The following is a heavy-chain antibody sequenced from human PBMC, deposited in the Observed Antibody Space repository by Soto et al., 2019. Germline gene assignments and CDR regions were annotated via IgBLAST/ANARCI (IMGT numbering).Heavy chain of an antibody. Sequence: PSETLSLTCTVSGGSISTYYWAWIRQPPGKGLEWIGYVHYSGTTNYNPSLKSRVTMSVDTSKNQFSLKLRSVTAADTAVYYCARDCFSTSCYQSTDWFDPWGQGTLVTVSS. V-gene: IGHV4-59*01. CDR2: VHYSGTT. D-gene: IGHD2-2*01. J-gene: IGHJ5*02. CDR3: ARDCFSTSCYQSTDWFDP. CDR1: GGSISTYY.